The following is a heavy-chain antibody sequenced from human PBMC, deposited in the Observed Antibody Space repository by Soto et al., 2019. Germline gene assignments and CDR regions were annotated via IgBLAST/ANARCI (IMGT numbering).Heavy chain of an antibody. D-gene: IGHD6-13*01. Sequence: QVQLVQSGAELKKPGSSVKVSCQASGGTFSNYAISWVRQAPGQGLEWMGKIIPIFGTTNYAQNFRGRVTITADEYTTTAYMELSRLRSDDTPLYYCARELPPAPGSFREDALDIWGQGTMITVSS. CDR3: ARELPPAPGSFREDALDI. CDR2: IIPIFGTT. CDR1: GGTFSNYA. J-gene: IGHJ3*02. V-gene: IGHV1-69*15.